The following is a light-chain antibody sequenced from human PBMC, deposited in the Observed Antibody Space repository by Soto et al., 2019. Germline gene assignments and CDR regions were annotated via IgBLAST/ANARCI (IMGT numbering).Light chain of an antibody. CDR2: GAS. J-gene: IGKJ1*01. Sequence: EVVLTQSPGTLSLSPGERATLSCWASQSVSSNYLAWYQQKPGQAPRLLIYGASYRATGIPDRFSGSGSGTDFTLTISRLEPEDFAVYYCQQYGTSPRTFGQGTKVDI. V-gene: IGKV3-20*01. CDR1: QSVSSNY. CDR3: QQYGTSPRT.